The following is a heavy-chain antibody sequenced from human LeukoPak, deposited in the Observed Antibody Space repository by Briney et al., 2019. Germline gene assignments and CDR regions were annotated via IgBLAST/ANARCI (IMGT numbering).Heavy chain of an antibody. V-gene: IGHV4-59*01. D-gene: IGHD3-10*01. J-gene: IGHJ4*02. Sequence: PSETLSLTCTVSGGSISSYYWSWIRQPPGKGLEWIGYIYNSGSTNYNPSLKSRVTISVDTSKNQFSLKLSSVTAADTAVYYCARGGYYFDYWGQGTLVTVSS. CDR3: ARGGYYFDY. CDR1: GGSISSYY. CDR2: IYNSGST.